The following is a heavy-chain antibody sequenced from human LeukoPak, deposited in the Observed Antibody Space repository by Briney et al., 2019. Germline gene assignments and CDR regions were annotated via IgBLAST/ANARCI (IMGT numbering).Heavy chain of an antibody. Sequence: ETLTLMCRVCVRSTTNNNYYCAWIRRSPGKGLEWIAAISYSGRIYNHRSVTSRLHMSVAASKNQFSLRLNPVTAADTAVYYWARQPELGYHFWTGYSTSYMYVWGKGTTVTVSS. CDR3: ARQPELGYHFWTGYSTSYMYV. D-gene: IGHD3/OR15-3a*01. CDR2: ISYSGRI. J-gene: IGHJ6*03. CDR1: VRSTTNNNYY. V-gene: IGHV4-39*01.